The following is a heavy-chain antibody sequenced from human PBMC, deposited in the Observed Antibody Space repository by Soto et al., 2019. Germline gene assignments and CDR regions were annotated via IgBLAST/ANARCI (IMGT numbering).Heavy chain of an antibody. Sequence: QVQLVRSGAEMRTPGASVKVSCKASGYTFTSYDINWVRQATGQGPEWMGWMNPDSGNTGYVQKFQGRVTMTRNTAISTAYMEMSSLRSEDTAVYYCARSVGGSNVNFDYWGQGTLVTVSS. CDR2: MNPDSGNT. CDR1: GYTFTSYD. D-gene: IGHD3-3*01. J-gene: IGHJ4*02. CDR3: ARSVGGSNVNFDY. V-gene: IGHV1-8*01.